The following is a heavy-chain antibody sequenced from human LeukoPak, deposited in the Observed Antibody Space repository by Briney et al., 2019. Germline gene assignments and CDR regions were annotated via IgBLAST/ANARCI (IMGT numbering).Heavy chain of an antibody. J-gene: IGHJ5*02. D-gene: IGHD2-2*01. CDR2: VYHIGTT. CDR3: ARFESTSGRGFDP. Sequence: PQTLSLTCAVSGYSPSSGYYWGWIRQPPGKGREWIGTVYHIGTTYYNPSLKSRVTISLDTSKNQFSLTLRSVTAAETAVYYCARFESTSGRGFDPWGQGTLVTVSS. V-gene: IGHV4-38-2*01. CDR1: GYSPSSGYY.